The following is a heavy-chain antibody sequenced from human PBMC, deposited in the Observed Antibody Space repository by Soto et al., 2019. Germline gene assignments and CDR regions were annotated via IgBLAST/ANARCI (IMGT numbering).Heavy chain of an antibody. J-gene: IGHJ5*02. Sequence: QVQLVESGGGVVQPGRSLRLSCAASGFTFDSYGMHWVRQAPGKGLELVAVISSDGNNKYYADSVKGRFSIYSDTSNTTLYLQRSMLRVENTAVYYCVKDLRQNTGTTCGSWGQSTLVTASS. V-gene: IGHV3-30*18. CDR2: ISSDGNNK. CDR1: GFTFDSYG. D-gene: IGHD4-17*01. CDR3: VKDLRQNTGTTCGS.